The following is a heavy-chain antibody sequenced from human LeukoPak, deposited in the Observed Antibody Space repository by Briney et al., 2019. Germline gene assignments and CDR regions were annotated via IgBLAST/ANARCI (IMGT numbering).Heavy chain of an antibody. CDR1: GFTFSSYS. J-gene: IGHJ5*02. CDR2: ISSSSSTI. Sequence: GGSLRLSCAASGFTFSSYSMNWVRQAPGKGLEWVSYISSSSSTIYYADSVKGRFTISRDNAKNSLYLQMNSLRAEDTAVYYCARGTHYYDSIGYDHWGQGTLVTVSS. V-gene: IGHV3-48*01. D-gene: IGHD3-22*01. CDR3: ARGTHYYDSIGYDH.